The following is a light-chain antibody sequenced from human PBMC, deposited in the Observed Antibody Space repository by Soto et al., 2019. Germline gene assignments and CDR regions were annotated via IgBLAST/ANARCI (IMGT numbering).Light chain of an antibody. V-gene: IGLV1-40*01. J-gene: IGLJ2*01. CDR1: SSNIGAGYD. Sequence: QSVLTQPPSVSGAPGQRVTISCTGSSSNIGAGYDVHWYQQLPGTAPKLLIHANSNRPSGVPDRFSGSKSGTSASLAITGLRAEDEGDYYCQSYDSSLSGVIFGGGTKLTVL. CDR3: QSYDSSLSGVI. CDR2: ANS.